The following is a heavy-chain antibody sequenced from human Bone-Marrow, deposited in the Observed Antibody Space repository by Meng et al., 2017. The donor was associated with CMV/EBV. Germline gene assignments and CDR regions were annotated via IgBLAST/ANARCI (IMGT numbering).Heavy chain of an antibody. CDR3: ARDPWNYYYYGMDV. V-gene: IGHV4-34*01. CDR2: INHSGST. CDR1: GGSFSGYY. D-gene: IGHD5-12*01. Sequence: SETLSLTCAVYGGSFSGYYWSWIRQPPGKGLEWIGEINHSGSTNYNPSLKSRVTISVDTSKNQFSLKLSSVTAADTAGYYCARDPWNYYYYGMDVWGQGTTVTVSS. J-gene: IGHJ6*02.